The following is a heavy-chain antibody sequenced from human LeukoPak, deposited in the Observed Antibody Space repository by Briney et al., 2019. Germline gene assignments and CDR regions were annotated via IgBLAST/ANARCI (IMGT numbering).Heavy chain of an antibody. V-gene: IGHV3-23*01. CDR3: AKDRQDYYDSSGYPTPFY. CDR1: GFTFSSYA. CDR2: ISGSGGST. J-gene: IGHJ4*02. Sequence: GGSLRLSCAASGFTFSSYAMSWVRQAPGKGLEWVSAISGSGGSTYYADSVKGRFTIPRDNSKNTLYLQMNSLRAEDTAVYYCAKDRQDYYDSSGYPTPFYWGQGTLVTVSS. D-gene: IGHD3-22*01.